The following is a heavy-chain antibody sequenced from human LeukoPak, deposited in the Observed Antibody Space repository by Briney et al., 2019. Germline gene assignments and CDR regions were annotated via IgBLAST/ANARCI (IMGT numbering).Heavy chain of an antibody. V-gene: IGHV4-31*03. D-gene: IGHD4-17*01. CDR1: GGSISSGGYY. J-gene: IGHJ5*02. CDR2: IYYSGST. CDR3: ARGDYGDGWFDP. Sequence: SETLSLTCTVSGGSISSGGYYWSWIRQHPGKGLEWIGYIYYSGSTYYNPTLKSRVTISVDTSKNQFSLKLSSATAADTAVYYCARGDYGDGWFDPWGQGTLVTVSS.